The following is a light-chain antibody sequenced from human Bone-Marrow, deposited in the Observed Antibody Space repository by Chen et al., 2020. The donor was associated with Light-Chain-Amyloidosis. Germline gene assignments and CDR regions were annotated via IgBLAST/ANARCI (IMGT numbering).Light chain of an antibody. CDR3: QVWDISSDPSVV. J-gene: IGLJ2*01. CDR2: DDT. CDR1: NIGSKT. Sequence: SYVLTQPPSVSVAPGKTASFTCGGNNIGSKTVHWYQQKPGQAPVLVVYDDTHRPSGLPERFAGTNSGNPATLTISGVDAEDAADYCCQVWDISSDPSVVFGVGTKLTVL. V-gene: IGLV3-21*03.